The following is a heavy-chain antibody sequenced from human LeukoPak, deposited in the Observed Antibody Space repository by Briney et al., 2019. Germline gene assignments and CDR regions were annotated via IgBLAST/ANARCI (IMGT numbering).Heavy chain of an antibody. CDR1: GGSISSYY. V-gene: IGHV4-59*08. D-gene: IGHD6-13*01. CDR3: ARHTYSSSWYVRAFGI. J-gene: IGHJ3*02. Sequence: SETLSLTCTVSGGSISSYYWSWIRQPPGKGLEWIGYIYYSGSTNYNPSLKSRVTISVDTSKNQFSLKLSSVTAADTAVYYCARHTYSSSWYVRAFGIWGQGTMVTVSS. CDR2: IYYSGST.